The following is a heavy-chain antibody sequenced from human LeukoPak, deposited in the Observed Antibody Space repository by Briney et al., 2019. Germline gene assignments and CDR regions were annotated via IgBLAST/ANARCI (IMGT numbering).Heavy chain of an antibody. CDR2: ISYDGSKK. Sequence: GGSLRLSCAASGFTFSSYAMDWIRQAPGKGLEWVAVISYDGSKKYYADSVRGRFTISRDNSKNTVYLQMNSLRGDDTTVYYCARSLDYWGQGTLVTVSS. CDR3: ARSLDY. J-gene: IGHJ4*02. CDR1: GFTFSSYA. V-gene: IGHV3-30-3*01.